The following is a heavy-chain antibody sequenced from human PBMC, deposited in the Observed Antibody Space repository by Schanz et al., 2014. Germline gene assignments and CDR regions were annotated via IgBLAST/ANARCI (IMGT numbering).Heavy chain of an antibody. CDR2: INTNNGDP. D-gene: IGHD2-15*01. CDR3: ARGGVVVVTAALNWFDP. CDR1: GYTFTSFA. J-gene: IGHJ5*02. V-gene: IGHV7-4-1*02. Sequence: QVQLVQSGAEVKKPGASVKVSCKTSGYTFTSFAMNWVRQAPGQGLEWMGWINTNNGDPTYAQGFTGRFVFSLDTSVSTAYLQISSLKAEDTAVYYCARGGVVVVTAALNWFDPWGQGTLVTVSS.